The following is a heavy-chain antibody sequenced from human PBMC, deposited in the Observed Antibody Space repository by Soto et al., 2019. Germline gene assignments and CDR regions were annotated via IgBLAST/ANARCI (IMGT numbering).Heavy chain of an antibody. CDR3: ARPHSGYDYVLDY. J-gene: IGHJ4*02. CDR1: GYTFTGYY. CDR2: INPNSGGT. D-gene: IGHD5-12*01. Sequence: ASVKVSCKASGYTFTGYYMHWVRQAPGQGLEWMGWINPNSGGTNYAQKFQGRVTMTRDTSISTAYMELSRLRSDDTAVYYCARPHSGYDYVLDYWVQGAMVTVSS. V-gene: IGHV1-2*02.